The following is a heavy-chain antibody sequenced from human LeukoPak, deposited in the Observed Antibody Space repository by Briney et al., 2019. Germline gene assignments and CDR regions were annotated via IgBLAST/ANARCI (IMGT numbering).Heavy chain of an antibody. D-gene: IGHD5-24*01. V-gene: IGHV3-30*02. J-gene: IGHJ4*02. CDR3: AKDRDGYNYEYYFDY. CDR1: GFTFSSYG. Sequence: PGGSLRLSCAASGFTFSSYGMHWVRQAPGKGLEWVAFIRYDGSNKYYADSVKGRFTISRDNSKNTLYLQMNSLRAEDTAVYYCAKDRDGYNYEYYFDYWGQGTLVTVSS. CDR2: IRYDGSNK.